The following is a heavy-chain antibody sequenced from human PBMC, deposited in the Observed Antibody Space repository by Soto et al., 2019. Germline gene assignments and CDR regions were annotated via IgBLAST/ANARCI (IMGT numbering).Heavy chain of an antibody. CDR1: GGSISSNNW. CDR3: ARDFSPVCSSTRRYTLF. Sequence: SETLSLTCAVSGGSISSNNWWSWVRQPPGKGLEWIGEIYHSGSTNYNPSLKSRVTISVDRSKNQFSLNLSSVTAADTAVYYCARDFSPVCSSTRRYTLFRGQATLVTVS. J-gene: IGHJ4*02. D-gene: IGHD2-2*02. CDR2: IYHSGST. V-gene: IGHV4-4*02.